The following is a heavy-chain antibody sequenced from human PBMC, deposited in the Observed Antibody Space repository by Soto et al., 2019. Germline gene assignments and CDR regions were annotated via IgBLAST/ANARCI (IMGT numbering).Heavy chain of an antibody. CDR2: ISWNSGSI. CDR1: GFTFDDYA. J-gene: IGHJ4*02. V-gene: IGHV3-9*01. D-gene: IGHD3-3*01. CDR3: AKDKGITIFGVVMN. Sequence: GGSLRLSCAASGFTFDDYAMHWVRQAPGKGLEWVSGISWNSGSIGYADSVKGRFTISRDNAKNSLYLQMNSLRAEDTALYYCAKDKGITIFGVVMNWGQGTLVTVSS.